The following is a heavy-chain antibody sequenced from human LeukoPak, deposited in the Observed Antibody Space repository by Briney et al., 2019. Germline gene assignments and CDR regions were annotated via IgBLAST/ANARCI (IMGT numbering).Heavy chain of an antibody. V-gene: IGHV1-18*01. D-gene: IGHD4-17*01. CDR2: ISAYNGNT. Sequence: ASVKVSCKASGYTFTSYGISWVRQAPGQGLEWMGWISAYNGNTNYARKFQGRVTMTRNTSISAAYMELSSLRSEDTAVYYCARGHRSSNGRLRTLGYWGQGTLVTVSS. J-gene: IGHJ4*02. CDR1: GYTFTSYG. CDR3: ARGHRSSNGRLRTLGY.